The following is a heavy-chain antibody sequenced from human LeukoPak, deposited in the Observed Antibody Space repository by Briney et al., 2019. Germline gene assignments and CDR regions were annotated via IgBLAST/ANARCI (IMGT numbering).Heavy chain of an antibody. J-gene: IGHJ4*02. V-gene: IGHV4-59*01. Sequence: SSETLSLTCTVSGGSISSYDWSWIRQPPGKGLEWIGYIYYSGSTNYNPSLKSRVTISVDTSKNQFSLKLSSVTAADTAVYYCARGSGSGSYPFDYWGQGTLVTVSS. D-gene: IGHD3-10*01. CDR1: GGSISSYD. CDR2: IYYSGST. CDR3: ARGSGSGSYPFDY.